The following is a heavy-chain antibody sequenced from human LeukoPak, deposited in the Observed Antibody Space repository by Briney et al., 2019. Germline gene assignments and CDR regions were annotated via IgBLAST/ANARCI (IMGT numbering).Heavy chain of an antibody. D-gene: IGHD5-18*01. Sequence: SETLSLTCAVYGGSFSSYYWSWIRQPPGKGLEWIGEINHSGSTNYNPSLKSRVTISVDTSKNQFSLKLSSVTAADTAVYYCARTRGTRGYSYGRGGHFDYWGQGTLVTVSS. CDR3: ARTRGTRGYSYGRGGHFDY. J-gene: IGHJ4*02. V-gene: IGHV4-34*01. CDR2: INHSGST. CDR1: GGSFSSYY.